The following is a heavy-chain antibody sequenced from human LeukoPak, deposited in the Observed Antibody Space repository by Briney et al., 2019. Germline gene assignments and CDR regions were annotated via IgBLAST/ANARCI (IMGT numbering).Heavy chain of an antibody. V-gene: IGHV3-23*01. Sequence: PGPSLRLSCAASWFIFSTYSVSWVRQAPGKGPEWVSSIRDGGTNTCYADSVKGRFTISRDNSKNTLSLQMNNLRVEDTAVYYCAKDAAAVTGRRAGFDYWGQGTLVTVSS. J-gene: IGHJ4*02. CDR1: WFIFSTYS. D-gene: IGHD6-19*01. CDR3: AKDAAAVTGRRAGFDY. CDR2: IRDGGTNT.